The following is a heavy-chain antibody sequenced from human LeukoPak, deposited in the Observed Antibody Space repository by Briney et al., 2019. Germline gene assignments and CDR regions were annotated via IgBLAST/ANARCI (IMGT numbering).Heavy chain of an antibody. Sequence: GASVKVSCKASGYTFTGYYMHWVRQAPGQGLEWMGWINPNSGGTNYAQKFQGRVTMTRDTSISTAYMELSRLRSDDTAVYYCARDKEYYDYVWGSYRYNYFDYWGQGTLVTVSS. J-gene: IGHJ4*02. V-gene: IGHV1-2*02. CDR2: INPNSGGT. CDR3: ARDKEYYDYVWGSYRYNYFDY. CDR1: GYTFTGYY. D-gene: IGHD3-16*02.